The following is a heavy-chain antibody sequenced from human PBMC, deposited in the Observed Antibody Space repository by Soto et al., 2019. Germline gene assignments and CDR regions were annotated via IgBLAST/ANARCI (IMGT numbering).Heavy chain of an antibody. D-gene: IGHD2-2*01. CDR1: GDSLRGYS. Sequence: PSETLSLTCTVSGDSLRGYSWSWIRQPPGQGLESLGYIYHTGVTNSNPSLRGRLSISIDTAKNQFSLKLSSVTSADTAIYYCARTARVPDFWGPGILVTVSS. J-gene: IGHJ4*02. V-gene: IGHV4-59*01. CDR3: ARTARVPDF. CDR2: IYHTGVT.